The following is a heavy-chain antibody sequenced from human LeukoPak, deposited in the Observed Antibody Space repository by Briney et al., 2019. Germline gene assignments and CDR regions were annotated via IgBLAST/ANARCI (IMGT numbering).Heavy chain of an antibody. D-gene: IGHD2-21*02. CDR1: GFTFSSYA. V-gene: IGHV3-23*01. Sequence: GGSLRLSCAASGFTFSSYAMSWVRQAPGKGLEWVSAISGSGGSTYYADSVKGRFTISRDNSKNTLYLQMNSLRAEDTAVYYCAKEEYCGGDSYAHLLYYYYYYGMDVWGQGTTVTVSS. CDR2: ISGSGGST. J-gene: IGHJ6*02. CDR3: AKEEYCGGDSYAHLLYYYYYYGMDV.